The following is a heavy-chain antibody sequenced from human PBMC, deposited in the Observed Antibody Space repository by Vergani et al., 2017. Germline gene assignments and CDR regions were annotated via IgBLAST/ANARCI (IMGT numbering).Heavy chain of an antibody. CDR1: GGSINSHNYY. V-gene: IGHV4-61*02. Sequence: QVQLQESGPGLVKPSQTLSLTCTVSGGSINSHNYYWSWIPQRAGKGLEWIRRIHTSESTNYNPSVKSQVTMTEDTSKNQFSLNLTSVTAADTALYFCVRRSCLGGSCYKHLFDYWGQGIVVTVSP. CDR2: IHTSEST. CDR3: VRRSCLGGSCYKHLFDY. D-gene: IGHD2-15*01. J-gene: IGHJ4*02.